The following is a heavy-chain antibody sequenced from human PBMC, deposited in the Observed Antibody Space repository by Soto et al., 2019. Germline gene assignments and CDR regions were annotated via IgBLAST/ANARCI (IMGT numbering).Heavy chain of an antibody. CDR3: ARCFSTVLTVYYDY. Sequence: EASVKVSCKASGYTFTGYYMHWVRQAPGQGLEWMGWINPNSGGTNYAQKFQGWVTMTRDTSISTAYMELSRLRSDDTAVYYCARCFSTVLTVYYDYGGQGTLVTVSS. V-gene: IGHV1-2*04. CDR1: GYTFTGYY. D-gene: IGHD3-9*01. J-gene: IGHJ4*02. CDR2: INPNSGGT.